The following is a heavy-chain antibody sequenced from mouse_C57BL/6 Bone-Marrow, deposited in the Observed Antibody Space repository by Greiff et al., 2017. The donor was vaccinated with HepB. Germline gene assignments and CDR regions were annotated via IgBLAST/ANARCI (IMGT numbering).Heavy chain of an antibody. CDR2: SRNKANDYTT. V-gene: IGHV7-1*01. D-gene: IGHD2-10*01. J-gene: IGHJ3*01. Sequence: EVMLVESGGGLVQSGRSLRLSCATSGFTFSDFYMEWVRQAPGKGLEWIAASRNKANDYTTEYSASVKGRFIVSRDTSQSILYLQMNALRAEDTAIYYCARDGPYFGAYWGQGTLVTVSA. CDR1: GFTFSDFY. CDR3: ARDGPYFGAY.